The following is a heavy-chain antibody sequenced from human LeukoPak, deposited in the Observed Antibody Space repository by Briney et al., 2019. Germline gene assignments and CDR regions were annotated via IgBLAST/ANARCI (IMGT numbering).Heavy chain of an antibody. J-gene: IGHJ4*02. CDR2: FDPEDGET. CDR3: ATGTMVRGVLSY. V-gene: IGHV1-24*01. CDR1: GYTLTELS. Sequence: ASVKVSCKVSGYTLTELSMHWVRQAPGKGLEWMGGFDPEDGETIYAQKFQGRVTMTEGTSTDTAYMELSSLRSEDTAVYYCATGTMVRGVLSYWGQGTLVTVSS. D-gene: IGHD3-10*01.